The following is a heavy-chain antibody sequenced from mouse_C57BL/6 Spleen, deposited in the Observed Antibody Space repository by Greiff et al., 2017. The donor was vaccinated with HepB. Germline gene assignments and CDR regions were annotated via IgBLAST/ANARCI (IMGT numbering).Heavy chain of an antibody. CDR2: IYPGDGDT. CDR1: GYAFSSSW. V-gene: IGHV1-82*01. D-gene: IGHD2-5*01. Sequence: QVQLQQSGPELVKPGASVKISCKASGYAFSSSWMNWVKQRPVKGLEWIGRIYPGDGDTNYNGKFKGKATLTADKSSSTAYMQLSSLTSEDSAVYFCARSYSNYYYAMTTGVKEPQSPSPQ. J-gene: IGHJ4*01. CDR3: ARSYSNYYYAMTT.